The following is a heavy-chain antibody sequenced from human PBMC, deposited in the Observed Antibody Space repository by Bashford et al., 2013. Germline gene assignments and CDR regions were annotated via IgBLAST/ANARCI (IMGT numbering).Heavy chain of an antibody. D-gene: IGHD1-7*01. J-gene: IGHJ3*02. CDR3: ARALRNSFAGELYAFDI. Sequence: SVKVSCKASGGTINTHAMSWVRQAPGQGLEWMGGIIPIVGAPNYAQKFQDRVTITADEKSTVYMELRSLRSEDTAVYYCARALRNSFAGELYAFDIWGQGTLVTVSS. CDR1: GGTINTHA. V-gene: IGHV1-69*13. CDR2: IIPIVGAP.